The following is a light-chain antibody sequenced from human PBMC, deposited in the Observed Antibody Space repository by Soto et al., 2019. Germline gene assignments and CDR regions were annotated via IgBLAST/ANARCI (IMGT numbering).Light chain of an antibody. V-gene: IGKV1-5*03. Sequence: TQSPSPLTGSVADSVNITFLASQTISSWLAWYQQKPGKAPKLLIYKASTLKSGVPSRFSGSGSGTDFTLTISCLQSEDFATYYCQQYYSYPWTFGQGTKVYIK. CDR3: QQYYSYPWT. CDR1: QTISSW. J-gene: IGKJ1*01. CDR2: KAS.